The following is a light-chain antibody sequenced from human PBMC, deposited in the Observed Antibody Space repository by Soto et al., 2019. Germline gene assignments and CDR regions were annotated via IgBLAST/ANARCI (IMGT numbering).Light chain of an antibody. CDR2: GAS. Sequence: EIVMTQSPATLSVSPGERATLSCRASQSVSSNLAWYQQKPGQAPRLLIYGASTRATGIPARFSGSGSGTVFTLTIGSLQSEDFAVYYCQQYNNWPPMYTFGQGTKLEIK. CDR1: QSVSSN. J-gene: IGKJ2*01. V-gene: IGKV3-15*01. CDR3: QQYNNWPPMYT.